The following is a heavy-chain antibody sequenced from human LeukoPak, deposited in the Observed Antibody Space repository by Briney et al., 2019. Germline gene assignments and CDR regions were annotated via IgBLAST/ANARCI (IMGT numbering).Heavy chain of an antibody. Sequence: SETLSLTCAVYGGSFSGYYWSWIRQPPGKGLEWIGEINHSGSTNYNPSLKSRVTISVDTSKNQFSLKLSSVTAADTAVYYCARGHDYGDYVYAFDIWGQGTMVTVSS. J-gene: IGHJ3*02. D-gene: IGHD4-17*01. V-gene: IGHV4-34*01. CDR3: ARGHDYGDYVYAFDI. CDR1: GGSFSGYY. CDR2: INHSGST.